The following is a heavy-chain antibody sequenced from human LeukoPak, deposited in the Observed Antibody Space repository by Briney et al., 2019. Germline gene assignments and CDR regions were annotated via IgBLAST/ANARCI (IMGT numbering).Heavy chain of an antibody. Sequence: PGGSLRLSCAASGFVFSNYWMHWVRQAPGKGLVWVSRIHSDGTITNYADAVKGRLTISRDNAKNTLYLQVSSLTAEDTAIYHCARGAVAASYYFDSWGQGTLVTVSS. V-gene: IGHV3-74*01. CDR3: ARGAVAASYYFDS. D-gene: IGHD6-19*01. CDR1: GFVFSNYW. J-gene: IGHJ4*02. CDR2: IHSDGTIT.